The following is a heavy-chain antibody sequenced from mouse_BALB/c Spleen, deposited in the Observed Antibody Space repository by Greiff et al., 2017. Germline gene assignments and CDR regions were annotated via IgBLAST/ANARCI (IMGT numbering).Heavy chain of an antibody. D-gene: IGHD2-1*01. Sequence: EVHLVESGGDLVKPGGSLKLSCAASGFTFSSYGMSWVRQTPDKRLEWVATISSGGSYTSYPDSVKGRFTISRDNAKNTLYLQMSSLKSEDTAMYYCARDYYGNYVLAYWGQGTLVTVSA. J-gene: IGHJ3*01. CDR1: GFTFSSYG. CDR3: ARDYYGNYVLAY. V-gene: IGHV5-6*01. CDR2: ISSGGSYT.